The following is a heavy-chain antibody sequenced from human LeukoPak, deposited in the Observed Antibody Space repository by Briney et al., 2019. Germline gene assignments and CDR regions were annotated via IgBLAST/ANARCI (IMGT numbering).Heavy chain of an antibody. CDR3: AKSNGYGLIDI. Sequence: SETLSLTCTVSGGSISNYYWSWIRQPPVKGLEWIGYIYYSGSTNYSPSLKSRVTISLDTSRNQFSLKLNSVTAADTAVYYCAKSNGYGLIDIWGQGTMVTVSS. J-gene: IGHJ3*02. CDR2: IYYSGST. D-gene: IGHD3-22*01. CDR1: GGSISNYY. V-gene: IGHV4-59*12.